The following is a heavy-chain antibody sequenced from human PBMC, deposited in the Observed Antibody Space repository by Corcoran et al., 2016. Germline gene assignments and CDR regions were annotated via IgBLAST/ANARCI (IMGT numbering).Heavy chain of an antibody. Sequence: QVQLVQSGAEVKKPAASVKVSCTASGYTFTSYGISWVRQAPGQGLELMGWISAYNGNTNYAQKLQGRVTMTTDTSTSTGYMELRSLRSDDTAVYYCARAPAPDFWSGYYYYYYGMDVWGQGTTVTVSS. CDR2: ISAYNGNT. V-gene: IGHV1-18*01. CDR3: ARAPAPDFWSGYYYYYYGMDV. D-gene: IGHD3-3*01. CDR1: GYTFTSYG. J-gene: IGHJ6*02.